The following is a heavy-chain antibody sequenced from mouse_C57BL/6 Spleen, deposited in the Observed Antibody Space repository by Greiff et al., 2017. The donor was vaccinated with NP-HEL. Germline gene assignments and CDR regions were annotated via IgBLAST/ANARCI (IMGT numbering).Heavy chain of an antibody. Sequence: EVHLVESGGGLVQPKGSLKLSCAASGFSFNTYAMNWVRQAPGKGLEWVARIRSKSNNYATYYADSVKDRFTISRDDSESMLYLQMNNLKTEDIAMYYCVSSSYEGYFDYWGQGTTLTVSS. V-gene: IGHV10-1*01. CDR3: VSSSYEGYFDY. CDR1: GFSFNTYA. D-gene: IGHD1-1*01. J-gene: IGHJ2*01. CDR2: IRSKSNNYAT.